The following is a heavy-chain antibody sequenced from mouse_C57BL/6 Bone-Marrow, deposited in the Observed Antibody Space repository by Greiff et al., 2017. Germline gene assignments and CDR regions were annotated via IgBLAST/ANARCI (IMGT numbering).Heavy chain of an antibody. J-gene: IGHJ4*01. D-gene: IGHD2-4*01. CDR2: ISSGGDYI. CDR1: GFTFSSYA. CDR3: TRGRGITAFYYYAMDY. Sequence: VQLKESGEGLVKPGGSLKLSCAASGFTFSSYAMSWVRQTPEKRLEWVAYISSGGDYIYYADTVKGRFTISRDNARNTLYLQMSSLKSEDTAMYYCTRGRGITAFYYYAMDYWGQGTSVTVSS. V-gene: IGHV5-9-1*02.